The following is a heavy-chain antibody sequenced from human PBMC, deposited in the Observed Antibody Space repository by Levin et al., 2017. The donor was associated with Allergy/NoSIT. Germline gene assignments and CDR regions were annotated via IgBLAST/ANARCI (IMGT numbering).Heavy chain of an antibody. CDR3: AKLSSSSPLFDP. Sequence: GGSLRLSCAASGFTFTTFAMSWVRQAPGKGLGWVSVISASGGDTYYADSVKGRFTISRDNSKNTVYLQMKSLRAEDTAVYYCAKLSSSSPLFDPWGQGTLVTVSS. D-gene: IGHD6-13*01. CDR1: GFTFTTFA. CDR2: ISASGGDT. V-gene: IGHV3-23*01. J-gene: IGHJ5*02.